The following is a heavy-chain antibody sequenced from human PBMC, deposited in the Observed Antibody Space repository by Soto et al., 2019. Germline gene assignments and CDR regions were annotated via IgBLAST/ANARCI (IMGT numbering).Heavy chain of an antibody. Sequence: EVQLLESGGGLVQPGGSLRLSCAASGFTFSNYAMSWVRQAPGKGLEWVSAVSSSGGNTYYADSVKGRFTISRDNSKNTLSLQMNSLRAEDTAVYYCAKGGCWSTSCSDAFDIWGQGTMDTVSS. CDR2: VSSSGGNT. J-gene: IGHJ3*02. CDR3: AKGGCWSTSCSDAFDI. V-gene: IGHV3-23*01. CDR1: GFTFSNYA. D-gene: IGHD2-2*01.